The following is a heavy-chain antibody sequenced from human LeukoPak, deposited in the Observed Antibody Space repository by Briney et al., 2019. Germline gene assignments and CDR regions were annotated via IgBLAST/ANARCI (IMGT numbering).Heavy chain of an antibody. CDR3: ARDPGYCSGGSCQYYYYYYMDV. Sequence: PGGSLRLSCAASGFTFSSYEMNWVRQAPGKGLEWVSYISSSGSYIYYADSVKGRFTISSDNAKNSLYLQMNSLRAEDTAVYYCARDPGYCSGGSCQYYYYYYMDVWGKGTTVTVSS. D-gene: IGHD2-15*01. CDR2: ISSSGSYI. V-gene: IGHV3-21*05. CDR1: GFTFSSYE. J-gene: IGHJ6*03.